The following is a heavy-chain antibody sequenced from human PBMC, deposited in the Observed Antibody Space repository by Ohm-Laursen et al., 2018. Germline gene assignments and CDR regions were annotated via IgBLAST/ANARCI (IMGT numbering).Heavy chain of an antibody. V-gene: IGHV3-9*01. Sequence: SLRLSCAASGFTFDDYAMHWVRQAPGKGLEWVSGISWNSGSIGYADSVKGRFTISRDNAKKSLYLQMNSLRAEDTALYYCAKGTSGYDLFTIFDYWGQGTLVTVSS. CDR3: AKGTSGYDLFTIFDY. J-gene: IGHJ4*02. D-gene: IGHD5-12*01. CDR1: GFTFDDYA. CDR2: ISWNSGSI.